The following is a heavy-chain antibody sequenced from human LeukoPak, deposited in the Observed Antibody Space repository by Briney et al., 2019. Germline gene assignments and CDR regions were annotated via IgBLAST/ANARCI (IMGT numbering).Heavy chain of an antibody. D-gene: IGHD6-13*01. CDR3: ARDSSSWYWGYYYYYMDV. V-gene: IGHV1-2*02. CDR1: GYTFTAYY. CDR2: INPNSGGT. J-gene: IGHJ6*03. Sequence: VASVKVSCKASGYTFTAYYIHWVRQAPGQGLECMGWINPNSGGTNYAQKFQGRVTMTTDTSTSTAYMELRSLRSDDTAVYYCARDSSSWYWGYYYYYMDVWGKGTTVTISS.